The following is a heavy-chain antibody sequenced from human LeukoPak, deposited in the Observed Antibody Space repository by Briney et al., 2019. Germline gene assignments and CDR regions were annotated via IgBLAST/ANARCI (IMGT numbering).Heavy chain of an antibody. J-gene: IGHJ6*03. CDR3: ARPQVGADAPRGTYYYYMDV. V-gene: IGHV1-69*01. Sequence: GSSVMVSCKASGGTFSSYAISWVRQAPGQGLEWMGGIIPIFGTANYAQKFQGRVTITADESTSTAYMELSSLRSEDTAVYYCARPQVGADAPRGTYYYYMDVWGKGTTVTVSS. D-gene: IGHD1-26*01. CDR1: GGTFSSYA. CDR2: IIPIFGTA.